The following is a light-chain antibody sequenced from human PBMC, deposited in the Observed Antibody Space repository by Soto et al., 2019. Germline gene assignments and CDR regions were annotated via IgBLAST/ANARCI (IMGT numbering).Light chain of an antibody. J-gene: IGKJ4*01. CDR2: AAS. Sequence: IQMTQSPSSLSASVGDRVTITCRASQSISSYLNWYQQKPGKAPKLLIYAASSLQSGVPSRFSGSGSGTDFTLTISSLQPEDFATYYCQQSYSTPPSLTFGGGTKVDIK. CDR3: QQSYSTPPSLT. V-gene: IGKV1-39*01. CDR1: QSISSY.